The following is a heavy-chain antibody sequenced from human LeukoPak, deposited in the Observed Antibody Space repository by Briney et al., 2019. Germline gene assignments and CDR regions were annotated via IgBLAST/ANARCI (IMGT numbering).Heavy chain of an antibody. D-gene: IGHD1-26*01. CDR2: IKQVGNEK. CDR3: ARRIVGPTSGGDY. J-gene: IGHJ4*02. CDR1: GFTFSNYW. V-gene: IGHV3-7*01. Sequence: GGSLRLSCAASGFTFSNYWMRWVRQAPGKGLELVANIKQVGNEKYYVDSVQGRFTISRDNAKNSLYLQMNSLRVEDTAVYYCARRIVGPTSGGDYWGQGTPVTVSS.